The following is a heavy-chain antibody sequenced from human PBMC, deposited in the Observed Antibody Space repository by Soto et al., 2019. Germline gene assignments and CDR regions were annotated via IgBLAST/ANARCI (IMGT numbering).Heavy chain of an antibody. CDR3: ASEIDATPANSLDY. Sequence: WASVKVSCKASGYTFSNCAMHWVRQAPGQGLEWMGWINAGNGDTKYSQKFQDRVTITRDTSASTAYMELSSLRFEDTAVYYCASEIDATPANSLDYWGQGTPVTVSS. J-gene: IGHJ4*02. V-gene: IGHV1-3*01. CDR1: GYTFSNCA. CDR2: INAGNGDT. D-gene: IGHD1-26*01.